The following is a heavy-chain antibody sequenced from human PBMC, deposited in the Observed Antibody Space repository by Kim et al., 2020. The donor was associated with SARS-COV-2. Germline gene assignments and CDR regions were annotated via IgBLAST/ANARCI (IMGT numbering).Heavy chain of an antibody. J-gene: IGHJ6*02. CDR3: ARDRDGYSYGSSGMDV. V-gene: IGHV3-30*07. Sequence: VKGRFTIARDNSKNRVYLQMNSQRAEDTAVYYCARDRDGYSYGSSGMDVWGQGTTVTVSS. D-gene: IGHD5-18*01.